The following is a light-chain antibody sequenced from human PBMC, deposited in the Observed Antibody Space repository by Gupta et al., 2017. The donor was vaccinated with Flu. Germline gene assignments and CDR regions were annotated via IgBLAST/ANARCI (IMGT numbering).Light chain of an antibody. CDR2: AAS. CDR1: QSVSSY. CDR3: QQSDSTPHS. Sequence: DIQMTQSPSSLSASVGDRVTITCRASQSVSSYLNWYQQKPRKAPKLLIYAASSLQSGVPSRFSGSGSGTDFTLTISSLQPEDFATYYCQQSDSTPHSFGQGTKLEIK. J-gene: IGKJ2*03. V-gene: IGKV1-39*01.